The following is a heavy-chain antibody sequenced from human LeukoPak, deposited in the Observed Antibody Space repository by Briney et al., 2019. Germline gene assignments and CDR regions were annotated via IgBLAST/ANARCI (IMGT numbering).Heavy chain of an antibody. D-gene: IGHD3-22*01. J-gene: IGHJ6*02. CDR1: GFTFSSYG. CDR3: ARGPRSITMIVVVKTGMDV. CDR2: ISSSSSYT. V-gene: IGHV3-21*05. Sequence: PGRSLRLSCAASGFTFSSYGMHWVRQAPGKGLEWVSYISSSSSYTNYADSVKGRFTISRDNAKNSLYLQMNSLRAEDTAVYYCARGPRSITMIVVVKTGMDVWGQGTTVTVSS.